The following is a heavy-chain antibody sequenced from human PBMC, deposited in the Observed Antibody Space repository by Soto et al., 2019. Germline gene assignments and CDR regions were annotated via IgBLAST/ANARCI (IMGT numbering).Heavy chain of an antibody. D-gene: IGHD1-26*01. CDR3: ARGGGSWFDY. J-gene: IGHJ4*02. CDR1: GGSISSYY. V-gene: IGHV4-59*01. Sequence: SETLSLTCTVSGGSISSYYWSWIRQPPGKGLEWIGYIYYSGSTNYNPSLKSRVTISVDTSKNQFSLKLSSVTAADTAVYYGARGGGSWFDYWGQGTLVTVSS. CDR2: IYYSGST.